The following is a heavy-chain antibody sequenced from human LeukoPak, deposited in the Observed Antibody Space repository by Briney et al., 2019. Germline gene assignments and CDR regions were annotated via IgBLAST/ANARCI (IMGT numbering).Heavy chain of an antibody. J-gene: IGHJ4*02. CDR2: INAGNGNT. D-gene: IGHD3-10*01. V-gene: IGHV1-3*01. CDR1: GYTFTTYP. Sequence: ASVKVSCTASGYTFTTYPMHWVRQAPGQRLEWMGWINAGNGNTKYSQKFQGRVTITRDTSASTAYVELSSLRSDDTAVYYCARGNPPKYFYDSGSFYFNYWGQGTLVTVSS. CDR3: ARGNPPKYFYDSGSFYFNY.